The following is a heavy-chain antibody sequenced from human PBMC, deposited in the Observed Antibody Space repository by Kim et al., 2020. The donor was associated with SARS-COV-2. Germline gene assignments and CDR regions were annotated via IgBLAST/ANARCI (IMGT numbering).Heavy chain of an antibody. V-gene: IGHV3-23*01. CDR2: ISGSGGST. Sequence: GGSLRLSCAASGFTFSSYAMSWVRQAPGKGLEWVSAISGSGGSTYYADSVKGRFTISRDNSKNTLYLQMNSLRAEDTAVYYCAKGLEGESYDSSGYYSLRLGALGPADYWGQGTLVTVSS. CDR3: AKGLEGESYDSSGYYSLRLGALGPADY. CDR1: GFTFSSYA. D-gene: IGHD3-22*01. J-gene: IGHJ4*02.